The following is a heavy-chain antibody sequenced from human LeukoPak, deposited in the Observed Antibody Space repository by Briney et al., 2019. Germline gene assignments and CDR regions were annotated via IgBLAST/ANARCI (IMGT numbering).Heavy chain of an antibody. CDR3: ATSSGSYRSIDS. V-gene: IGHV4-59*12. CDR1: NVSFNNSY. D-gene: IGHD1-26*01. Sequence: SETLSLTCTVSNVSFNNSYWTWIRQPPGKGLEYIGYIYHSGSTNYNPSLKSRVTISVDESKNQFSLNMNSVTAADTAVYYCATSSGSYRSIDSWGQGTLVTVSS. J-gene: IGHJ4*02. CDR2: IYHSGST.